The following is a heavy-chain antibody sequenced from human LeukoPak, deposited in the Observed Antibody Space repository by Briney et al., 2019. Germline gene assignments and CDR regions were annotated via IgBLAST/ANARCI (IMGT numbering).Heavy chain of an antibody. Sequence: GGSLRLSCAASGFTFSSYAMSWVRQAPGKRLEWVSAISGSGGSTYYADSVKGRFTISRDNSKNTLYLQMNSLRAEDTAVYYCAKESDIVVVPAAILYWGQGTLVTVSS. CDR3: AKESDIVVVPAAILY. D-gene: IGHD2-2*02. CDR2: ISGSGGST. V-gene: IGHV3-23*01. CDR1: GFTFSSYA. J-gene: IGHJ4*02.